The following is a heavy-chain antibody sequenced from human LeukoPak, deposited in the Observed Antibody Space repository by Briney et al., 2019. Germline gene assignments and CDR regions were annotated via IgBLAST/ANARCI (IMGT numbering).Heavy chain of an antibody. D-gene: IGHD3-22*01. J-gene: IGHJ4*02. CDR2: IIPIFGTA. V-gene: IGHV1-69*05. Sequence: ASVRVSCKASGGTFSSYAISWVRQAPGQGLEWMGRIIPIFGTANYAQKFQGRVTITTDESTSTAYMELSSLRSEDTAVYYCARDLYYDSSGFAYDYWGQGTLVTVSS. CDR1: GGTFSSYA. CDR3: ARDLYYDSSGFAYDY.